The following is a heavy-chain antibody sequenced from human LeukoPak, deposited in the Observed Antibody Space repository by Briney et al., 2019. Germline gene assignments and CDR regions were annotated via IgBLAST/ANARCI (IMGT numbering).Heavy chain of an antibody. CDR3: ARVRNYDFWGGYSHRPSYWYFDL. D-gene: IGHD3-3*01. V-gene: IGHV4-59*01. J-gene: IGHJ2*01. Sequence: NPSETLSLTCTVSGASISSYYWSWIRQPPGKGLEWIGYIYYSGTTNYNPSLKSRVTISADTSRNQFPLKLSSVTAADTAVYYCARVRNYDFWGGYSHRPSYWYFDLWGRGTLVTVSS. CDR2: IYYSGTT. CDR1: GASISSYY.